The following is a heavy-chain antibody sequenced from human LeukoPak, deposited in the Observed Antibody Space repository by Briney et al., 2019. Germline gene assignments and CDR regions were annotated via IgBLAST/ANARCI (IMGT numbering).Heavy chain of an antibody. J-gene: IGHJ4*02. CDR3: VRDLSGIAAR. D-gene: IGHD6-13*01. Sequence: GGSLRLSCAASGFTFSSYWMHWVRQAPGKGLVWVSRINSDGSSISNADSVKGRLTISRDNAKNTLHLQMDSLRAEDTAEYYCVRDLSGIAARWGQGTLVTVSS. CDR1: GFTFSSYW. V-gene: IGHV3-74*01. CDR2: INSDGSSI.